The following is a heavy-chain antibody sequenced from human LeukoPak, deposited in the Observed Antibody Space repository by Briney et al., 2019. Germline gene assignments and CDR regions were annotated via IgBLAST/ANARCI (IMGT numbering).Heavy chain of an antibody. Sequence: PSETLSLTCIVSGGSINTYNSYWTWIRRPAGKGLEWIGRIFSNERTDYNPSLKSRVTMSRDTSKNQFSLELTSVTASDTAVYYCARLRKTMDKRLSVYYYYMDVWGKGTTVTISS. CDR1: GGSINTYNSY. D-gene: IGHD4/OR15-4a*01. CDR2: IFSNERT. V-gene: IGHV4-61*02. CDR3: ARLRKTMDKRLSVYYYYMDV. J-gene: IGHJ6*03.